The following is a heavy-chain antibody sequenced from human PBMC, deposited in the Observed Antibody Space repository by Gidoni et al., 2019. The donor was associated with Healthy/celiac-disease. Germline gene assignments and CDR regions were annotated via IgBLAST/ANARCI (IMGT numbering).Heavy chain of an antibody. CDR2: MNPNSGNT. Sequence: QVQLVQSGAEVKKPGASVKVSCKASGYTFTSYDINWLRQATGQGLEWMGWMNPNSGNTGYAQKFQGRVTMTRNTSISTAYMELSSLRSEDTAVYYCARGRVVVVPAGSYYYYYGMDVWGQGTTVTVSS. D-gene: IGHD2-2*01. CDR3: ARGRVVVVPAGSYYYYYGMDV. V-gene: IGHV1-8*01. J-gene: IGHJ6*02. CDR1: GYTFTSYD.